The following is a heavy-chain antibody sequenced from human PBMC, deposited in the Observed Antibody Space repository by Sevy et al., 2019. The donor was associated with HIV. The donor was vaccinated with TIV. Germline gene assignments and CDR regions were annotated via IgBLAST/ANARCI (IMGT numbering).Heavy chain of an antibody. CDR3: AKGQTDYYDTSGPVDY. Sequence: GGSLRLSCAASGFTFSSYAMHWVRQAPGKALEWVAAIPYDGSSKYYADSVKGRLTISRDNSKNTLYLQMNSLRAEDTALYYCAKGQTDYYDTSGPVDYWGQGTLVTVSS. J-gene: IGHJ4*02. V-gene: IGHV3-30*18. D-gene: IGHD3-22*01. CDR2: IPYDGSSK. CDR1: GFTFSSYA.